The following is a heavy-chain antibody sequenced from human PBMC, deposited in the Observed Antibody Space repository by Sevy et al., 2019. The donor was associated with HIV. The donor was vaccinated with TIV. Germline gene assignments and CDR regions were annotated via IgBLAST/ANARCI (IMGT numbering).Heavy chain of an antibody. CDR2: FYYSEST. CDR1: GGSISISSYY. J-gene: IGHJ4*02. CDR3: ARAFRAVAGSYYFDY. V-gene: IGHV4-39*01. D-gene: IGHD6-19*01. Sequence: SETLSLTCAVSGGSISISSYYWGWIRQPSGKGLEWIGSFYYSESTYYNPSLKSRVTISVDTSKNQFSLKLSSVTAADTAVYYCARAFRAVAGSYYFDYWGQGTLVTVSS.